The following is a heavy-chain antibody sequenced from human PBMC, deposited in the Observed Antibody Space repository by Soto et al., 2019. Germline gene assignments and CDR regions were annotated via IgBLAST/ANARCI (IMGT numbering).Heavy chain of an antibody. CDR2: IGSDGIST. CDR3: ARWRPYGMDV. CDR1: GFTFGRYW. V-gene: IGHV3-74*01. J-gene: IGHJ6*02. Sequence: GGSLRLSCAASGFTFGRYWMNWVRQAPGKGLVWVSRIGSDGISTTYADSVKGRFTTSRDNAKNTLYLQMSSLRVEDTAVYYCARWRPYGMDVWCLASRVTGSS.